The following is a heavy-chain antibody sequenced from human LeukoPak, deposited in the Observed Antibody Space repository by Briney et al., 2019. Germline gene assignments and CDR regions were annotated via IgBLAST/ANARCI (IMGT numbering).Heavy chain of an antibody. CDR1: GYTFTGYY. CDR2: INPNSGGT. V-gene: IGHV1-2*02. D-gene: IGHD2-15*01. CDR3: AIRYCSGGSCYGYFDY. Sequence: ASVKVSCTASGYTFTGYYMHWVRQAPGQGLEWMGWINPNSGGTNYAQKFQGRVTMTRDTSISTAYMELSRLRSDDTAVYYCAIRYCSGGSCYGYFDYWGQGTLVTVSS. J-gene: IGHJ4*02.